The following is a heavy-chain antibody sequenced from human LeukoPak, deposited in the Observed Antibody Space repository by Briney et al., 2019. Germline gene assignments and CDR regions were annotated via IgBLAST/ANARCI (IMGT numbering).Heavy chain of an antibody. CDR2: VWHDGSNK. CDR3: ARELFGSGSCPDY. Sequence: QTGGSLSLSCTAPGFTFSSYAIHWIRQAPGKGLEWVALVWHDGSNKYYADSVKGRFTISRDNSKNTVYLQMNSRRAEDTAVYYCARELFGSGSCPDYWGQGTLVTVSS. J-gene: IGHJ4*02. V-gene: IGHV3-33*01. D-gene: IGHD3-10*01. CDR1: GFTFSSYA.